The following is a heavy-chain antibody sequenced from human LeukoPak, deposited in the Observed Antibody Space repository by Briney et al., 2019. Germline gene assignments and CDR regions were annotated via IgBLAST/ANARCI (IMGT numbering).Heavy chain of an antibody. Sequence: GESLKISCKGSGYSFTTFWIAWVRQMPGKGLEWMGIIYPGDSDTRYSPSFQGQVTISADNSISTAYLQWSSLKASDTAIYYCARLSCSGGSCQHFDYWGQGTLVTVSS. J-gene: IGHJ4*02. CDR3: ARLSCSGGSCQHFDY. D-gene: IGHD2-15*01. CDR1: GYSFTTFW. V-gene: IGHV5-51*01. CDR2: IYPGDSDT.